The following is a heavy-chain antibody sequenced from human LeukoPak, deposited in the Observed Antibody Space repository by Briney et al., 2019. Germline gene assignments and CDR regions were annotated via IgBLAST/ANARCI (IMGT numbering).Heavy chain of an antibody. CDR1: GYTFTSYG. Sequence: ASVKVSCTASGYTFTSYGISWVRQAPGQGLEWMGWISAYNGNTNYAQKLQGRVTMTTDTSTSTAYMELRSLRSDDTAVYYCARGGYCGGDLCWFDPWGQGTLVTVSS. V-gene: IGHV1-18*04. J-gene: IGHJ5*02. D-gene: IGHD2-21*02. CDR3: ARGGYCGGDLCWFDP. CDR2: ISAYNGNT.